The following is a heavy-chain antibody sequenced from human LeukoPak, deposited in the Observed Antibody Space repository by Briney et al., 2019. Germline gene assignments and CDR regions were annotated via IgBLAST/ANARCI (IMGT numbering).Heavy chain of an antibody. D-gene: IGHD3-10*01. CDR2: ISGSGGST. CDR3: AKDHRVLLWFGELSYFDY. J-gene: IGHJ4*02. CDR1: GFTFSSYA. Sequence: GGSLRLSYAASGFTFSSYAMSWVRQAPGKGLEWVSAISGSGGSTYYADSVKGRFTISRDNSKNTLYLQMNSLRAEDTAVYYCAKDHRVLLWFGELSYFDYWGQGTLVTVSS. V-gene: IGHV3-23*01.